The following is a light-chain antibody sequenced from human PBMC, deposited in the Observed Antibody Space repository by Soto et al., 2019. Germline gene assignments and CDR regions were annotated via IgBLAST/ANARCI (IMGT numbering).Light chain of an antibody. Sequence: QSVLTQPASVSGSPGQSIAISCTGTSSDVGSDYNYVSWYQQHPGKAPKLMVYDVNTRPSGVSNRFSGSKSGTTASLTISGLQAEDQADYDCCSYTTSRTYVFGTGTKVTVL. J-gene: IGLJ1*01. CDR1: SSDVGSDYNY. V-gene: IGLV2-14*03. CDR3: CSYTTSRTYV. CDR2: DVN.